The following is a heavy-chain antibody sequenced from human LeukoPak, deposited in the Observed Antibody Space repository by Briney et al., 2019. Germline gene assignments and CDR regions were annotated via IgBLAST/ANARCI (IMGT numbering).Heavy chain of an antibody. CDR3: TGGYCGGDCYFQTFQV. D-gene: IGHD2-21*02. CDR2: ISSVGTHI. V-gene: IGHV3-21*06. Sequence: GGSLRLSCAASGFLVSDYSMNWVRQAPGKGLEWVSSISSVGTHIFYAESVRGRFTISRETAKNSVYLELNNLTDEDTAVYYCTGGYCGGDCYFQTFQVWGQGNLVIV. CDR1: GFLVSDYS. J-gene: IGHJ1*01.